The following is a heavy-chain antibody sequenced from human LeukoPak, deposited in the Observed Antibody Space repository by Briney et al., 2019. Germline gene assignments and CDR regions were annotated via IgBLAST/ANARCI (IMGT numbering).Heavy chain of an antibody. Sequence: SETLSLTCAVYGGSFSGYYWSWIRQPPGKGLEWIGEINHSGSTNYNPSLKSRVTISVDTSKNQFSLKLSSVTAADTAVYYCAREDGGAFDIWGQGTMVTVSS. V-gene: IGHV4-34*01. D-gene: IGHD3-10*01. J-gene: IGHJ3*02. CDR2: INHSGST. CDR3: AREDGGAFDI. CDR1: GGSFSGYY.